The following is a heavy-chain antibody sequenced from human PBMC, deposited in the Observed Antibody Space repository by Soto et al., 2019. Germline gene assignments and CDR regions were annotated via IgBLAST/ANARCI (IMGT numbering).Heavy chain of an antibody. CDR3: ARGYPNMSGAFDI. CDR2: ISYDGSNK. J-gene: IGHJ3*02. D-gene: IGHD3-16*02. V-gene: IGHV3-30-3*01. CDR1: VFTFSSYA. Sequence: PGWSLRLSCAASVFTFSSYAMHWVRQAPGKGLEWVAVISYDGSNKYYADSVKGRFTISRDNSKNTLYLQMNSLRAEDTAVYYCARGYPNMSGAFDIWGQGTMVTVSS.